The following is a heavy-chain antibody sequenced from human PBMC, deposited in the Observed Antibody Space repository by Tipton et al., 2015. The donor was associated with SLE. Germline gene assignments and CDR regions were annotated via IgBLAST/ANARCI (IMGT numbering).Heavy chain of an antibody. CDR3: ARGVCWTGYYLDY. V-gene: IGHV4-59*01. J-gene: IGHJ4*02. CDR1: DDSIFTYY. CDR2: THYMGST. D-gene: IGHD3/OR15-3a*01. Sequence: TLSLTCTVSDDSIFTYYWSWIRQPPGKGLEWVGNTHYMGSTNFNPSLKSRVSISVDTSKSQFSLTLSSVTAADSAVYYCARGVCWTGYYLDYWGQGILVTVSS.